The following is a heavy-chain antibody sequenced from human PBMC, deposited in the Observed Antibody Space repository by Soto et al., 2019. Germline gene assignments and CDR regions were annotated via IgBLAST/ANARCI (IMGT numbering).Heavy chain of an antibody. Sequence: QVQLVQSGAEVKKPGSSVKVSCKASGGTFSRYTINWVRQAPGQGLEWMGRIIPIAAIANYTQKFQGRVTIAVDKSSTTAYMELSSLRSDDTAVCYCARGSTIVRGAPSWFDPWGQGTLVTVSS. CDR3: ARGSTIVRGAPSWFDP. CDR1: GGTFSRYT. V-gene: IGHV1-69*02. D-gene: IGHD3-10*01. J-gene: IGHJ5*02. CDR2: IIPIAAIA.